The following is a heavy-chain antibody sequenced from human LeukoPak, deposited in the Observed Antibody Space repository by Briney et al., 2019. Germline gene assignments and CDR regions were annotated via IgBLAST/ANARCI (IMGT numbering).Heavy chain of an antibody. Sequence: GGSLRLSCAASGFTFSSYAMSWVRQAPGKGLEWVSAISGSGGSTYYADSVKGRFTISRDNSKNTLYLQMNSLRAEDTAAYYCAKDYYDSSGYYYAKGPFDYWGQGTLVTVSS. CDR1: GFTFSSYA. J-gene: IGHJ4*02. CDR3: AKDYYDSSGYYYAKGPFDY. V-gene: IGHV3-23*01. D-gene: IGHD3-22*01. CDR2: ISGSGGST.